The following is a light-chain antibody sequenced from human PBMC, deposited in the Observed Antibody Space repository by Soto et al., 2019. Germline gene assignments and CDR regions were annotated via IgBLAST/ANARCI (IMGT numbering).Light chain of an antibody. Sequence: QSVLTQPPSVSGAPGRRVTISCTGSSSNIGAGYDVHWYQQLPGTAPKLLIYDNSNRPSGVPDRFSGSKSGTSASLAITGLQAEDEADYCCQSYDSSLTGAVFGGGTQLTVL. J-gene: IGLJ7*01. CDR2: DNS. CDR1: SSNIGAGYD. CDR3: QSYDSSLTGAV. V-gene: IGLV1-40*01.